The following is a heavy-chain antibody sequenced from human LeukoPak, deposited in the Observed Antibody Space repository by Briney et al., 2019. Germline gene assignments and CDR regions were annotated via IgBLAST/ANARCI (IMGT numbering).Heavy chain of an antibody. D-gene: IGHD2-2*01. CDR3: ARSVVVPAAMETYYYYGMDV. V-gene: IGHV4-34*01. J-gene: IGHJ6*02. CDR2: INHSGST. CDR1: GGSISSGGYS. Sequence: SETLSLTCAVSGGSISSGGYSWSWIRQPPGKGLEWIGEINHSGSTNYNPSLKSRVTISVDTSKNQFSLKLSSVTAADTAVYYCARSVVVPAAMETYYYYGMDVWGQGTTVTVSS.